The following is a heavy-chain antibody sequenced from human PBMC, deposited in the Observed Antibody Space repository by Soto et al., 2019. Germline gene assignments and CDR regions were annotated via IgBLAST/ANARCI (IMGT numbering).Heavy chain of an antibody. V-gene: IGHV1-69*01. Sequence: QVQLVQSGAEVKKPGSSVKVSCKASGGTFSSYAISWVRQAPGQGLEWMGGIIPIFGTANYAQKFQGRVTITADDSTSTANMELSSLRSEDTAVYYCAREPAAPVDYYYYGMDVWGQGTTVTVSS. CDR1: GGTFSSYA. CDR3: AREPAAPVDYYYYGMDV. D-gene: IGHD2-2*01. J-gene: IGHJ6*02. CDR2: IIPIFGTA.